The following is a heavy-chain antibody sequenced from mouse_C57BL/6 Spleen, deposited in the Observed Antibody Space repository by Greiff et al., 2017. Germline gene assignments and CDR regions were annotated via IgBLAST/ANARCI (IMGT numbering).Heavy chain of an antibody. V-gene: IGHV1-53*01. CDR2: INPSNGGT. CDR1: GYTFTSYW. Sequence: QVQLQPPGPELVKPGASVPLSCKASGYTFTSYWMPWVKQRPGQGLEWIGNINPSNGGTNDNGKFKSKATLTVDKSSSTAYMQLSSLTSEDSAVYYCARSVITTVVVDDWGQGTTRTVSS. J-gene: IGHJ2*01. D-gene: IGHD1-1*01. CDR3: ARSVITTVVVDD.